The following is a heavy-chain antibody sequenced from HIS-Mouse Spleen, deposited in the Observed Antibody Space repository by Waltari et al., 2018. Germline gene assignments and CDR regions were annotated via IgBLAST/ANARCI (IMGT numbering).Heavy chain of an antibody. V-gene: IGHV3-7*01. D-gene: IGHD2-15*01. CDR3: AREEYGGNRA. Sequence: EVQLVESGGGLVQPGGSLRLSCAASGFTFSSYWMSWVREAPGKWQEWVANIKIVGMEKYYVDSVKGRFTISRDNAKNSLYLQMNSLRAEDTAVYYCAREEYGGNRAWGQGTLVTVSS. CDR2: IKIVGMEK. CDR1: GFTFSSYW. J-gene: IGHJ5*02.